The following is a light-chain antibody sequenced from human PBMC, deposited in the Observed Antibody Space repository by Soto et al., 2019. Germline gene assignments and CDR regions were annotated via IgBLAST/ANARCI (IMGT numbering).Light chain of an antibody. V-gene: IGKV3-20*01. CDR3: QQYGSLSWT. J-gene: IGKJ1*01. Sequence: EIVFTQARPTLTLSXGERATLSXXXSQNVDSNYLAWYQQKPGQAPRIIIFGASGRATGIPDRFSGSGSGTDFTLTISRLEPEDFAVYYCQQYGSLSWTFGQGTKVDNK. CDR2: GAS. CDR1: QNVDSNY.